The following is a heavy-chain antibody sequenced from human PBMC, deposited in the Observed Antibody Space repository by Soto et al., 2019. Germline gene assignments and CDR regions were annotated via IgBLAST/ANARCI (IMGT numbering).Heavy chain of an antibody. V-gene: IGHV1-69*08. CDR2: IIPILDTV. D-gene: IGHD4-17*01. CDR1: GGTFSSYT. J-gene: IGHJ6*03. CDR3: ARDLYGDSGSGYFYYMDV. Sequence: QVQLVQSGAEVKKPGSSVKVSCKASGGTFSSYTIGWVRQAPGQGPEWMGRIIPILDTVNYAQKFQGRVTITADKPTGIAYMGLSSLRSEDTAVYYCARDLYGDSGSGYFYYMDVWGKGSAVTVSS.